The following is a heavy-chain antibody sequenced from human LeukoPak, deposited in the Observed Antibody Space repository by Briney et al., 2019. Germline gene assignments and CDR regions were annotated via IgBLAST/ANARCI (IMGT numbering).Heavy chain of an antibody. D-gene: IGHD6-13*01. CDR3: ARVPSWYVGPHDY. V-gene: IGHV1-2*02. CDR1: GYTFTGYY. J-gene: IGHJ4*02. Sequence: ASVKVSCKASGYTFTGYYMHWVRQAPGQGLEWMGWINPNSGGTNYAQKFQGRVTMTRDTSISTAYMELSRLRSDDTAVYYCARVPSWYVGPHDYWGQGTLVTVSS. CDR2: INPNSGGT.